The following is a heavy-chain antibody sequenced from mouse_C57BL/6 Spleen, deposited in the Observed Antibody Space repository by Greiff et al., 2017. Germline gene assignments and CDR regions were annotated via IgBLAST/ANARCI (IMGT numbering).Heavy chain of an antibody. V-gene: IGHV1-69*01. CDR1: GYTFTSYW. CDR2: IDPSDSYT. D-gene: IGHD1-1*01. Sequence: QVQLQQPGAELVMPGASVKLSCKASGYTFTSYWMHWVKQRPGQGLEWIGEIDPSDSYTNYNQKFKGQSTLTVDKSSSTAYMQLSSLTSEDSAVYYCARSPSSYNYAMDYWGQGTSVTVAS. CDR3: ARSPSSYNYAMDY. J-gene: IGHJ4*01.